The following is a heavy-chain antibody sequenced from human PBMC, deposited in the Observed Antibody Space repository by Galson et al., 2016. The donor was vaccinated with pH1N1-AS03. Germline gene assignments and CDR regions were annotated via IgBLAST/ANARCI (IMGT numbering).Heavy chain of an antibody. D-gene: IGHD6-19*01. V-gene: IGHV3-11*01. J-gene: IGHJ4*02. Sequence: SLRLSCAVSGFTFGGYYMTWVRQTPGKGLEWISYISSSGSTKYYADSVEGRFTISRDNAKNSLFLQMNYLTAEDTAIYYCARAKGSGWPNKHYFDSWGPGTLVIVSS. CDR3: ARAKGSGWPNKHYFDS. CDR2: ISSSGSTK. CDR1: GFTFGGYY.